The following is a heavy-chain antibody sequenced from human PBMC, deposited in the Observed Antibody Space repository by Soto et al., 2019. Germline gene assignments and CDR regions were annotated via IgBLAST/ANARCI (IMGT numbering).Heavy chain of an antibody. CDR2: INPNSGGT. Sequence: ASVKVSCKASGYTFTGYYMHWVRQAPGQGLEWMGWINPNSGGTNYAQKFQGWVTMTRDTSISTAYMELSRLRSDDTAVYYCARLSTSYTDYYGMDVWGQGTTVTVSS. CDR1: GYTFTGYY. V-gene: IGHV1-2*04. D-gene: IGHD2-2*01. CDR3: ARLSTSYTDYYGMDV. J-gene: IGHJ6*02.